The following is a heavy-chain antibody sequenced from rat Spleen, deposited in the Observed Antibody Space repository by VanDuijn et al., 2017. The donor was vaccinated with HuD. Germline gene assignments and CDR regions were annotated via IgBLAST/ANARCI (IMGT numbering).Heavy chain of an antibody. D-gene: IGHD1-2*01. CDR2: ISPSGGTT. J-gene: IGHJ4*01. CDR1: GFTFSNYG. V-gene: IGHV5-19*01. Sequence: EVQLVESGGDWVQPGRSLKLSCAASGFTFSNYGMHWIRQAPTKGLEWVASISPSGGTTYYRDSVKGRFTISRDNEKVTLFLQMDSLRSEDTATYYCATDAEYYSSWVMDAWGQGASVTVSS. CDR3: ATDAEYYSSWVMDA.